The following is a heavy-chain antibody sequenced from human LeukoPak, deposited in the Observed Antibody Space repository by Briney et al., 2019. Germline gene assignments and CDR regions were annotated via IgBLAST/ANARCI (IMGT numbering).Heavy chain of an antibody. CDR2: IYHSGST. CDR3: AARDPRLGPLGY. CDR1: GGSISSGGYY. Sequence: PSETLSLTCTVSGGSISSGGYYWSWLRQPPGKGLEWIGYIYHSGSTYYNPSLKSRVTISVDRSKNQFSLKLSSVTAADTAVYYCAARDPRLGPLGYWGQGTLVTVSS. D-gene: IGHD3-9*01. J-gene: IGHJ4*02. V-gene: IGHV4-30-2*01.